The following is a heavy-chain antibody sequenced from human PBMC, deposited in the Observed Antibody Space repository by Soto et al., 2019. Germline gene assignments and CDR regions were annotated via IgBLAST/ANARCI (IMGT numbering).Heavy chain of an antibody. J-gene: IGHJ3*02. CDR3: AREAYYYGSGSDAFDI. Sequence: LRLSCAASGFTFSSYWMSWVRQAPGKGLEWVANIKQDGSEKYYVDSVKGRFTISRDNAKNSLYLQMNSLRAEDTAVYYCAREAYYYGSGSDAFDIWGQGTMVTVSS. CDR1: GFTFSSYW. V-gene: IGHV3-7*01. D-gene: IGHD3-10*01. CDR2: IKQDGSEK.